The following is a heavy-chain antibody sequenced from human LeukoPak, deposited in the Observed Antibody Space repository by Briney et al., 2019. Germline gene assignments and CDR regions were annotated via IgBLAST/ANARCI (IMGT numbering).Heavy chain of an antibody. J-gene: IGHJ4*02. CDR3: ARRYSSSWYAADDY. CDR1: GGSISSSSYY. D-gene: IGHD6-13*01. Sequence: PSETLSLTCTVSGGSISSSSYYWGWIRQPPGKGLEWIGSIYYSGSTYYNPSLKSRVTISVDTSKNQFSLKLNSVTAADTAVYYCARRYSSSWYAADDYWGQGTLVTVSS. V-gene: IGHV4-39*01. CDR2: IYYSGST.